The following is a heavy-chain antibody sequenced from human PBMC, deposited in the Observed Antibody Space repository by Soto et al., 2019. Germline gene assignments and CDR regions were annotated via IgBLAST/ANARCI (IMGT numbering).Heavy chain of an antibody. CDR1: GGSVYSDGYY. Sequence: SETLSLTCTVSGGSVYSDGYYWSWIRQPPGKGLEWIGYIYYSGSTYYNPSLKSRVTISVDTSKNQFSLKLSSVTAADTAVYYCARERPDGSRLDPWGQGTLVTVSS. CDR2: IYYSGST. CDR3: ARERPDGSRLDP. V-gene: IGHV4-30-4*01. J-gene: IGHJ5*02. D-gene: IGHD6-13*01.